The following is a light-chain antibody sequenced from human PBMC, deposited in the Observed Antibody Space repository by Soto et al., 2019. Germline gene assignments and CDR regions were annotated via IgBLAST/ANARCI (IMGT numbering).Light chain of an antibody. Sequence: QSVLTQPPSASGTPGQRVTISCSGRFSNIGSNYVYWYQQLPGTAPKLLIFTNDQRTSGVPVRFSGSRSGTSASLAISGLRFEDEDDYYCAVLDDSLRGWVFGGGTKVTVL. J-gene: IGLJ3*02. CDR3: AVLDDSLRGWV. CDR2: TND. CDR1: FSNIGSNY. V-gene: IGLV1-47*02.